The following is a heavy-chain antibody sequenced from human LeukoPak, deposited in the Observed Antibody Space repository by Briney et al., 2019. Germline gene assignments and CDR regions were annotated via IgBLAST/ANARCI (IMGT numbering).Heavy chain of an antibody. CDR1: GYTFTDYY. D-gene: IGHD5-24*01. Sequence: ASVKVSCKASGYTFTDYYLHWVRQAPGQGLEWMGIINPSGGTTSYAQKFQGRVTMTRAMSTSTVSLDLSSLRSEDTAVYYCARAGGGYNSQYFDYWGQGTLVAVFS. J-gene: IGHJ4*02. V-gene: IGHV1-46*01. CDR3: ARAGGGYNSQYFDY. CDR2: INPSGGTT.